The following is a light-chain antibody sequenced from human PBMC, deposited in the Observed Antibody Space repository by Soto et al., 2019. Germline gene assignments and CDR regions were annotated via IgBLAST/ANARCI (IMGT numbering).Light chain of an antibody. CDR2: AAS. CDR1: QGITNS. J-gene: IGKJ1*01. CDR3: LQHRSYPWT. Sequence: DIKMTQSPSAMSASVGDRVTSNCRASQGITNSLAWFQQKPGKAPKRLIYAASSLQSGVPSRFSGSGSGTEFTLTIRSVQPEDFATYYCLQHRSYPWTFGQGTKVDIK. V-gene: IGKV1-17*03.